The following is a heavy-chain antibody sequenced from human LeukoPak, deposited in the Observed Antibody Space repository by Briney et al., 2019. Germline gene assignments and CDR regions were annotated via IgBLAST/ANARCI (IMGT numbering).Heavy chain of an antibody. V-gene: IGHV3-7*01. CDR3: AKGDKELVFKRGKGGFDP. CDR2: IKQDGSKK. J-gene: IGHJ5*02. Sequence: GGSLRLSCAASGFSFSNNWMSWVRQAPGKGLEWVANIKQDGSKKNYVDSVKGRFSISRDNSKNTLYLQMNSLRAEDTAVYYCAKGDKELVFKRGKGGFDPWGQGTLVTVSS. CDR1: GFSFSNNW. D-gene: IGHD3-3*01.